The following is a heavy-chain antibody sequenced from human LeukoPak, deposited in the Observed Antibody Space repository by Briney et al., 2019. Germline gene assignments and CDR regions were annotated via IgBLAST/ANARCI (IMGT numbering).Heavy chain of an antibody. V-gene: IGHV3-23*01. CDR3: ARVKRDCSGGSCYSYGY. CDR2: ISGNGDIT. CDR1: RFTFNTYA. D-gene: IGHD2-15*01. J-gene: IGHJ4*02. Sequence: GGSLRLSCVASRFTFNTYAVNWVRQAPGKGLEWVSAISGNGDITYYADSVRGRFTISRDNSKNTLYLQMNSLRAEDTAVYYCARVKRDCSGGSCYSYGYWGQGTLVTVSS.